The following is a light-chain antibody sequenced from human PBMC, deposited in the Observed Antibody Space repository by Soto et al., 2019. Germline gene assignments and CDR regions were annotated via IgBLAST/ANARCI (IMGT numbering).Light chain of an antibody. CDR1: SSDVGGYNY. J-gene: IGLJ3*02. CDR3: SSYAASNNFYFV. Sequence: QSALTQPPSASGSPGQSVTISCTGTSSDVGGYNYVSWYQQYPGRAPKLMTYEITKRPSGVPDRFSGSKSGNTASLTVSGLRAEDEADYYCSSYAASNNFYFVFGGGTKVTVL. CDR2: EIT. V-gene: IGLV2-8*01.